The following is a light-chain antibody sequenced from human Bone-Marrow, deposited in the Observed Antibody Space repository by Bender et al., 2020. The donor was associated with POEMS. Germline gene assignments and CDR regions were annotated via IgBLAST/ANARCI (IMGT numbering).Light chain of an antibody. V-gene: IGLV2-23*01. J-gene: IGLJ3*02. CDR1: SSDVGSYNL. CDR2: EDD. CDR3: CSYAGSRTWV. Sequence: QSALTQPASVSGSPGQSITISCTGTSSDVGSYNLVSWYQQHPGKAPKLIIYEDDKRPSGVSKRFSGSKSGNTASLRISGLQAEDEADYLCCSYAGSRTWVFGGGTKLTVL.